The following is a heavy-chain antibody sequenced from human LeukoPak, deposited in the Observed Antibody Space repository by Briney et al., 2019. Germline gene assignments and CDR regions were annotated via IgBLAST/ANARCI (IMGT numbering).Heavy chain of an antibody. J-gene: IGHJ4*02. Sequence: GGSLRLSCVASGFTFSTYWMHWVRQAPGKALVWVARIHSDGSSTTYADSVKGRFTISRDNAKNTLYLQMNSLRAEDTAVYYCARDIYSKSGDDYWGQGTLVTVSS. CDR3: ARDIYSKSGDDY. V-gene: IGHV3-74*01. D-gene: IGHD6-13*01. CDR1: GFTFSTYW. CDR2: IHSDGSST.